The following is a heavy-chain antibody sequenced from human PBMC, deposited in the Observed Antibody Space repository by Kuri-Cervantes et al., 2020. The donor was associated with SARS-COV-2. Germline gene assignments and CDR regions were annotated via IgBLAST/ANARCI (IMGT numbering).Heavy chain of an antibody. CDR1: GFTVSNNY. V-gene: IGHV3-66*01. CDR2: IYRGGST. D-gene: IGHD5-24*01. Sequence: GGSLRLSCAASGFTVSNNYMTWVRQAPGKGLEWVSMIYRGGSTYYTGSVKGRFSVSRDSSQNSLYLQMNSLRAEDTAVYYCARGIGEPRLQPQQWGQGTLVTVSS. CDR3: ARGIGEPRLQPQQ. J-gene: IGHJ4*02.